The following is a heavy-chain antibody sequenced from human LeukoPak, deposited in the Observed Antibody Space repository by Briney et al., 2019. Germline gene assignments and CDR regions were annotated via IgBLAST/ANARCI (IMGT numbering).Heavy chain of an antibody. Sequence: SETLSLTCAVYGGSFSGYYWSWIRQPPGKGLEWIGEINHSGSTNYNPSLKSRVTISVDTSKNQFSPKLSSVTAADTAVYYCARVQRVRGYSGYASFDYWGQGTLVTVSS. D-gene: IGHD5-12*01. CDR3: ARVQRVRGYSGYASFDY. CDR2: INHSGST. V-gene: IGHV4-34*01. CDR1: GGSFSGYY. J-gene: IGHJ4*02.